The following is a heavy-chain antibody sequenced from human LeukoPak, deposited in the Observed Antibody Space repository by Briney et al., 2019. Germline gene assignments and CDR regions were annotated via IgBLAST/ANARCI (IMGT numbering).Heavy chain of an antibody. J-gene: IGHJ4*02. CDR3: ARQSSSWYYFDY. CDR1: GFTFSIYW. CDR2: ISYDGSNK. V-gene: IGHV3-30*03. D-gene: IGHD6-13*01. Sequence: GGSLRLSCAASGFTFSIYWMSWVRQAPGKGLEWVAVISYDGSNKYYADSVKGRFTISRDNSKNTLYLQMNSLRAEDTAVYYCARQSSSWYYFDYWGQGTLVTVSS.